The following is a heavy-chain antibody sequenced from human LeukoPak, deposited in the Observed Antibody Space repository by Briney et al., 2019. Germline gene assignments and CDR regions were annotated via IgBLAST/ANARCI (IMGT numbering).Heavy chain of an antibody. Sequence: PSETLSLTCTVSGGSISSYYWSWIRQPAGKGLEWIGRIYTSGSTNYNPSLKSRVTMSVDTSKNQFSLKLSSVTAADTAVYYCARETPDYYDSSGYYLDWFDPWGQGTLVTVSS. CDR2: IYTSGST. D-gene: IGHD3-22*01. CDR3: ARETPDYYDSSGYYLDWFDP. J-gene: IGHJ5*02. V-gene: IGHV4-4*07. CDR1: GGSISSYY.